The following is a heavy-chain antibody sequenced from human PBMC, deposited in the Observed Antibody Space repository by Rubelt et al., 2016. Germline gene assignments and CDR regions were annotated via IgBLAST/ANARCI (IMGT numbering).Heavy chain of an antibody. D-gene: IGHD1-26*01. V-gene: IGHV1-8*01. CDR3: GPGVGAGYPRMRY. Sequence: QVQLVQSGAEVKKPGASVKVSCKASGYTFTSYDINWVRQATGQGLEWMGWMNPNSGNTGYRLKFQVRVTMTQDTSTYTACVGLSGQRSEDEAVCYCGPGVGAGYPRMRYWGKGARVTVSS. CDR2: MNPNSGNT. J-gene: IGHJ4*02. CDR1: GYTFTSYD.